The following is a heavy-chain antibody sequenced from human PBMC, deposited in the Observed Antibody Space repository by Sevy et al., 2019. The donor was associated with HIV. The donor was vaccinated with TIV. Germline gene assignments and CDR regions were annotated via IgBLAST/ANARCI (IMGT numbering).Heavy chain of an antibody. V-gene: IGHV3-23*01. Sequence: GGSLRLSCAASGFTFNNYAMNWVRQVPGKGLDWVSTIFRSGDNTYYADSVKGRFTISRDNSNNTVYLQMNSLRADDASCDYCAGARYESSDSFDSFDIWGQGTVVTVSS. J-gene: IGHJ3*02. CDR1: GFTFNNYA. CDR2: IFRSGDNT. D-gene: IGHD3-22*01. CDR3: AGARYESSDSFDSFDI.